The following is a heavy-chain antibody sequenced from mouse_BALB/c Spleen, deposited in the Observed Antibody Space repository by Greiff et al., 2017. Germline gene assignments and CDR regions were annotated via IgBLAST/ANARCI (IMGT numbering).Heavy chain of an antibody. CDR3: ARAYDGYDGFAY. J-gene: IGHJ3*01. D-gene: IGHD2-3*01. V-gene: IGHV1S135*01. CDR2: IDPFNGGT. Sequence: VQLQQSGPELMKPGASVKISCKASGYSFTSYYMHWVKQSHGKSLEWIGYIDPFNGGTSYNQKFKGKATLTVDKSSSTAYMHLSSLTSEDSAVYYCARAYDGYDGFAYWGQGTLVTVSA. CDR1: GYSFTSYY.